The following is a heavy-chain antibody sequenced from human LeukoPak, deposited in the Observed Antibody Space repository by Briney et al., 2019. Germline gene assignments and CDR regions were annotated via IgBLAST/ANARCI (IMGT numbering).Heavy chain of an antibody. D-gene: IGHD3-3*01. J-gene: IGHJ6*03. CDR2: IIPIFGTA. V-gene: IGHV1-69*06. Sequence: ASVKVSCKASGGTFSSYAISWVRQAPGQGLEWMAGIIPIFGTANYAQKFQGRVTITADKSTSTAYLELSSLRSEDTAVYYCAGRRITIFGVTSYYMDVWGKGTTVTVSS. CDR3: AGRRITIFGVTSYYMDV. CDR1: GGTFSSYA.